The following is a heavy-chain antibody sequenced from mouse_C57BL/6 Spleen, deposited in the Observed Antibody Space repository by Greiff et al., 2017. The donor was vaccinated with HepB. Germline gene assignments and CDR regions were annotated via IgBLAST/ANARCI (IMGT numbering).Heavy chain of an antibody. J-gene: IGHJ4*01. CDR3: ANHYGNLYAMDY. CDR1: GFSLTSYG. D-gene: IGHD2-1*01. CDR2: IWRGGST. V-gene: IGHV2-5*01. Sequence: VMLVESGPGLVQPSQSLSITCTVSGFSLTSYGVHWVRQSPGKGLEWLGVIWRGGSTDYNAAFMSRLSITKDNSKSQVFFKMNSLQADDTAIYYCANHYGNLYAMDYWGQGTSVTVSS.